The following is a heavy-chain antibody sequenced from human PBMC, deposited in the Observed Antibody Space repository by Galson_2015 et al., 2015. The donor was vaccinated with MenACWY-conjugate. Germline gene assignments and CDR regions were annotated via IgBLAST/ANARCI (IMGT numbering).Heavy chain of an antibody. CDR1: GGTFSSYT. Sequence: SVKVSCKASGGTFSSYTISWVRQAPGQGLEWMGRIIPILGIANYAQKFQGRVTITADKSTSTAYMELSSLRSEDTAVYYCAREYYDILTGYSAHNWFDPWGQGTLVTVSS. CDR3: AREYYDILTGYSAHNWFDP. D-gene: IGHD3-9*01. J-gene: IGHJ5*02. CDR2: IIPILGIA. V-gene: IGHV1-69*04.